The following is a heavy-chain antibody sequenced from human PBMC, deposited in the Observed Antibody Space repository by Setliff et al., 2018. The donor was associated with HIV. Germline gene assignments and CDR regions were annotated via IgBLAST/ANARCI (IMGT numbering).Heavy chain of an antibody. V-gene: IGHV3-23*01. CDR1: GFTFSTYA. CDR3: AKGYYYDSGGGRVRAFDI. CDR2: VGGSGDIT. D-gene: IGHD3-22*01. J-gene: IGHJ3*02. Sequence: LRLSCAASGFTFSTYAMSWVRQAPGKGLEWVSVVGGSGDITYYADSVKGRFTISRDNSKDTMYLQMNSLRDEDTARYYCAKGYYYDSGGGRVRAFDIWGQGTMVTVSS.